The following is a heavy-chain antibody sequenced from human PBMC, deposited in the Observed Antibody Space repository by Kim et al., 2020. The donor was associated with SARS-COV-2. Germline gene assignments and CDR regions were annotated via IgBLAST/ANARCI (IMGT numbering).Heavy chain of an antibody. CDR3: AREGGGGSLYCTSTSCYLAF. CDR2: INPKNGVT. V-gene: IGHV1-2*06. Sequence: ASVKVSCKASEYTFTAYYVHWVRQVPGQGLEWMGRINPKNGVTNYAQKFLGRVTMTRDTSISTAYMDLTGLRSDDTAVYYCAREGGGGSLYCTSTSCYLAFWGQGALVTVSS. J-gene: IGHJ4*02. CDR1: EYTFTAYY. D-gene: IGHD2-2*01.